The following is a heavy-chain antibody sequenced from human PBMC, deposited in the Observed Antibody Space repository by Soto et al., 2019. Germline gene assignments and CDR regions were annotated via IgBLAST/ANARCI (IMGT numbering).Heavy chain of an antibody. V-gene: IGHV3-43*01. CDR1: GFTFDDYT. J-gene: IGHJ4*02. CDR3: AKEGSGSPGLDY. D-gene: IGHD1-26*01. Sequence: GSLGLSCAASGFTFDDYTMHWVRQAPGKGLEWVSLISWDGGSTYYADSVKGRFTISRDNSKNSLYLQMNSLRTEDTALYYCAKEGSGSPGLDYWGQGTLVTVSS. CDR2: ISWDGGST.